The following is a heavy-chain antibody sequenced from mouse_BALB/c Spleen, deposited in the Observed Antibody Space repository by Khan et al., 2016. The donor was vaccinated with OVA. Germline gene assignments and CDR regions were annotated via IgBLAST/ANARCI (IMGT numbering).Heavy chain of an antibody. V-gene: IGHV1S132*01. J-gene: IGHJ2*01. CDR3: ARGGDDNFYFDY. CDR2: IYPGTDNT. CDR1: GYIFTSYW. Sequence: QVRLQQSGAELVRPGASVNLSCKTSGYIFTSYWIHWVKQRSGQGLEWIARIYPGTDNTYSNEKFKGKATLTADTSSSTAYIQLRSLKSEDSAAYFCARGGDDNFYFDYWGQGTTLTVSS. D-gene: IGHD2-1*01.